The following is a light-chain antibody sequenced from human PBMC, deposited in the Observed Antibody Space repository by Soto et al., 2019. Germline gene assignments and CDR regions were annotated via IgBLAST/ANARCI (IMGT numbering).Light chain of an antibody. J-gene: IGKJ1*01. Sequence: DIQMTQSPSTLSASVGDRITITCRASQNINNYLAWYQQKPGKAPKLLIFDASRLEGGVPPRFSGSGSGAEFTLTITNLQPGDFATYFCQHYGTSSPPWTFGQGTRVEVK. CDR1: QNINNY. V-gene: IGKV1-5*01. CDR3: QHYGTSSPPWT. CDR2: DAS.